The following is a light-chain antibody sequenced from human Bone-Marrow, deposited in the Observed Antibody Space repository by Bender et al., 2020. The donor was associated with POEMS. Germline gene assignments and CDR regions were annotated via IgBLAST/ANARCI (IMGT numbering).Light chain of an antibody. CDR2: DDN. V-gene: IGLV3-21*02. Sequence: SYVLTQPPSVSVAPGQTARITCGGDNIGSKSVHWYQQIPGQAPVLVVFDDNDRPSGIPERFSGLNSVNTATLTISRVEAGDEADYYCQVWDSSSVHVVFGGGTKLAVL. CDR1: NIGSKS. CDR3: QVWDSSSVHVV. J-gene: IGLJ2*01.